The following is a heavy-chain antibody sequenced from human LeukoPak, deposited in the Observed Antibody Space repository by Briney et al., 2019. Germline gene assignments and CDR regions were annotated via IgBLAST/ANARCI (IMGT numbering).Heavy chain of an antibody. CDR1: GFTFSSYW. Sequence: GGSLRLSCAASGFTFSSYWMSWVRQAPGKGLEWVANIKQDGSEKYYVDSVKGRFTISRDNAKNSLYLQMNSLRAEDTAVYYCARSLYPSGSFFDYWGLGTLVTVSS. CDR3: ARSLYPSGSFFDY. J-gene: IGHJ4*02. CDR2: IKQDGSEK. V-gene: IGHV3-7*01. D-gene: IGHD6-13*01.